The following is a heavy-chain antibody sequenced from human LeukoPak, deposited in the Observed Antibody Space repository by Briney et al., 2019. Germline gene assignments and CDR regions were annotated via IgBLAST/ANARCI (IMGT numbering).Heavy chain of an antibody. V-gene: IGHV4-59*01. D-gene: IGHD5-24*01. Sequence: SETLSLTCTVSGGSISSYYWSWIRQPPGKGLEWIGYIYYSGSTNYNPSLKSRVTISVDTSKNQFSLKLSSVTAADTAVYYCARARRDGYNEYYGMDVWSQGTTVTVSS. J-gene: IGHJ6*02. CDR3: ARARRDGYNEYYGMDV. CDR2: IYYSGST. CDR1: GGSISSYY.